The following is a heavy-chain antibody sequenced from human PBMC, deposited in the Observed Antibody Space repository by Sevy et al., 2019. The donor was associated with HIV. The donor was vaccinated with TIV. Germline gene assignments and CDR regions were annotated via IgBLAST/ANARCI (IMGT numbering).Heavy chain of an antibody. V-gene: IGHV4-30-4*01. CDR2: IYHGLSN. CDR3: ARESGRTYLVIDS. CDR1: GGSISSGDYY. D-gene: IGHD2-21*01. J-gene: IGHJ4*02. Sequence: SETLSLTCTVSGGSISSGDYYWNWLRQAPGKGPEWIGYIYHGLSNFYNPSLQSCATVSVDRSKNQFSLTLTSVTAADTAVYYCARESGRTYLVIDSWGPGTLVTVSS.